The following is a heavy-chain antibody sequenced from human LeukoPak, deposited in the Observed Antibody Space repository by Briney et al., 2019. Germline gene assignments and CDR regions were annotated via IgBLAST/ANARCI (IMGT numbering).Heavy chain of an antibody. CDR1: GFTFSSYG. CDR2: ISYDGSNK. D-gene: IGHD6-19*01. V-gene: IGHV3-30*18. J-gene: IGHJ4*02. CDR3: AKVPHSSGWYYFDY. Sequence: GGSLRLPCAASGFTFSSYGMHWVRQAPGKGLEWVAIISYDGSNKYYADSVKGRFTISRDNSKNTLYLQMNSLRAEDTAVYYCAKVPHSSGWYYFDYWGQGTLVTVSS.